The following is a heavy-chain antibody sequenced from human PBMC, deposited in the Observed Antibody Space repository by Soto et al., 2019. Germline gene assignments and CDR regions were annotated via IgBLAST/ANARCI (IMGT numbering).Heavy chain of an antibody. D-gene: IGHD3-3*01. CDR2: ISSNGGST. CDR3: VKETIFGHNYYGMDV. CDR1: GFTFSSYA. V-gene: IGHV3-64D*08. J-gene: IGHJ6*02. Sequence: PGGSLRLSCSASGFTFSSYAMHWVRQAPGKGLEYVSAISSNGGSTYYADSVKGRFTISRDNSKNTLYLQMSSLRAEDTAVYYCVKETIFGHNYYGMDVWGQGTTVTVSS.